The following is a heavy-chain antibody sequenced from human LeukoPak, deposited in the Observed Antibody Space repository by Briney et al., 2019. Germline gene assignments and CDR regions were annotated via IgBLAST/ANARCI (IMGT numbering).Heavy chain of an antibody. CDR3: LSKMYYDLWSGYNGMEV. J-gene: IGHJ6*02. CDR2: IYYTGRT. CDR1: GDSVSSNNYY. Sequence: SETLSLTCTVSGDSVSSNNYYWSWIRQPPGKGLEWIGNIYYTGRTYYNPFLKSRVTLSIDKSKNQFSLKVTSVTAADRAVYFCLSKMYYDLWSGYNGMEVWGQGTTVAVSS. V-gene: IGHV4-39*01. D-gene: IGHD3-3*01.